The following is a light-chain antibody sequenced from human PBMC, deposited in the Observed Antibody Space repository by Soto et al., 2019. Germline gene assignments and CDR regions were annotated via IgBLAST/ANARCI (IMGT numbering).Light chain of an antibody. CDR3: AAWDDSLSAWV. CDR1: SSNIGSSY. Sequence: QSVLTQPPSASGTPGQRVAISCSGSSSNIGSSYVCWYQQLPGTAPKLLMYSDNQRPSGFPDRFSGSKSGTSASLAISGLRSEDEADYYCAAWDDSLSAWVFGGGTQLTVL. V-gene: IGLV1-47*02. CDR2: SDN. J-gene: IGLJ3*02.